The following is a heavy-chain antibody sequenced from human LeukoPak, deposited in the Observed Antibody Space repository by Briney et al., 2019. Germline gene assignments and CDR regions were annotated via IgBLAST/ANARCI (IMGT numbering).Heavy chain of an antibody. Sequence: GGPLRLSCAASGFTFSSYSMNWVRQAPGKGLEWVANIKQDGSEKYYVDSVKGRFTISRDNAKNSLYLQMNSLRAEDTAVYYCAREVGSTSFFDWFDPWGQGTLVTVSS. CDR3: AREVGSTSFFDWFDP. V-gene: IGHV3-7*01. CDR1: GFTFSSYS. D-gene: IGHD2-2*01. J-gene: IGHJ5*02. CDR2: IKQDGSEK.